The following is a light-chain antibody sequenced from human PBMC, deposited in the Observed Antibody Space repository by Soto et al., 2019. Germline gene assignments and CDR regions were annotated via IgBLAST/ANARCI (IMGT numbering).Light chain of an antibody. J-gene: IGLJ1*01. CDR1: SRGVGSYNY. Sequence: QSVLTQPRSVSGSPGQTVTISCTGTSRGVGSYNYVSWYQQNPGKAPKLMIHDVSKRPSGVPDRFSGSKSGYTASLTISGLQAEDEADYYCSSYAGSYGYVFGTGTKVTVL. V-gene: IGLV2-11*01. CDR3: SSYAGSYGYV. CDR2: DVS.